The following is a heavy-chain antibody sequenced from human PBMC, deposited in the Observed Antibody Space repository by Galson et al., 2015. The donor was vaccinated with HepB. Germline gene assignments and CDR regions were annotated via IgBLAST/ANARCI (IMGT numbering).Heavy chain of an antibody. CDR3: VTPIVVVITTLSVY. CDR2: ISSNGGST. V-gene: IGHV3-64D*06. D-gene: IGHD3-22*01. Sequence: SLRLSCAAPGFTFSSYAMHWVRQAPGKGLEYVSAISSNGGSTYYADSVKGRFTISRDNSKNTLYLQMSSLRAEDTAVYYCVTPIVVVITTLSVYWGQGTLVTVSS. CDR1: GFTFSSYA. J-gene: IGHJ4*02.